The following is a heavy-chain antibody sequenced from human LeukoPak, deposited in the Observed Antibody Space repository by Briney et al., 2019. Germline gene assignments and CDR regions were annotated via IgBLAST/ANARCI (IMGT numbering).Heavy chain of an antibody. Sequence: GGSLRLSCAASGFTFSSYGMHWVRQAPGKGLEWVAVISYDGSNKYYADSVKGRFTISRDNSKNTLYLEMNSLRAEDTAVYYCAIRDGGHFDYWGQGTLVTVSS. CDR1: GFTFSSYG. J-gene: IGHJ4*02. D-gene: IGHD3-16*01. V-gene: IGHV3-30*03. CDR3: AIRDGGHFDY. CDR2: ISYDGSNK.